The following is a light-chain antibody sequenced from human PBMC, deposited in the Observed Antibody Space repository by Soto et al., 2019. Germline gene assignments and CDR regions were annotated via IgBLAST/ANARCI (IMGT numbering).Light chain of an antibody. V-gene: IGLV2-14*01. Sequence: QSALTQPASVSGSPGQSITISCTGSSSDVGTYNYVSWYQQHPGKVPKLMIFEVSNRPSGVSNRFSGSKSGNTASLTISGLQAEDEADYYCSSYTSSSTLVLFGGGTKVTVL. J-gene: IGLJ2*01. CDR1: SSDVGTYNY. CDR2: EVS. CDR3: SSYTSSSTLVL.